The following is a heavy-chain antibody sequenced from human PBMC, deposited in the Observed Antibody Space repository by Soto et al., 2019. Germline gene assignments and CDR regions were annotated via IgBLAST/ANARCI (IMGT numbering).Heavy chain of an antibody. V-gene: IGHV5-51*01. Sequence: GESLKISCKGSGYSFTSYWIGWVRQMPGKGLEWMGIIYPGDSDTRYSPSFQGQVTISADKSISTAYLQWSSLKASDTAMYYCARQVKRGSGHGDAFDIWGQGTMVTVS. CDR2: IYPGDSDT. D-gene: IGHD3-10*01. J-gene: IGHJ3*02. CDR1: GYSFTSYW. CDR3: ARQVKRGSGHGDAFDI.